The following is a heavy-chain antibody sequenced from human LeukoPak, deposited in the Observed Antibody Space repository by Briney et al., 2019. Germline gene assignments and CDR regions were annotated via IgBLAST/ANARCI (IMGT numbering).Heavy chain of an antibody. CDR3: ASSADSSGYYANFDY. J-gene: IGHJ4*02. CDR2: IYHSGST. D-gene: IGHD3-22*01. V-gene: IGHV4-30-2*01. CDR1: GGSISSGGYS. Sequence: SETLSLTCAVSGGSISSGGYSWSWIRQPPGKGLEWIGYIYHSGSTYYNPSLKSRVTISVDRSKNQFPLKLSSVTAADTAVYYCASSADSSGYYANFDYWGQGTLVTVSS.